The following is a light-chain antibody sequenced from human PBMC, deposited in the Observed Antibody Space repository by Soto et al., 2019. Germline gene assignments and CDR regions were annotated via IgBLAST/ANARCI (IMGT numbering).Light chain of an antibody. CDR2: KAS. CDR1: QSISSW. CDR3: QHYNSYSEA. V-gene: IGKV1-5*03. Sequence: DIQMTQSPSTLSASVGDRCTITCRASQSISSWLAWYQQKPGKAPKLLIYKASSLESGVPSRFSGSGSGTEFTLTISSLQPDDFATYYCQHYNSYSEAFGQGTKVDIK. J-gene: IGKJ1*01.